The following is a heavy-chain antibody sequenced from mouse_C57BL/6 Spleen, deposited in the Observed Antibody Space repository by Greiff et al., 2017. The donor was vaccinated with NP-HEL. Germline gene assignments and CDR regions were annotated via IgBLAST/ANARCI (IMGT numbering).Heavy chain of an antibody. D-gene: IGHD2-4*01. V-gene: IGHV5-16*01. J-gene: IGHJ1*03. CDR3: ARDGDYDGSYWYFDV. CDR1: GFTFSDYY. Sequence: EVKLMESEGGLVQPGSSMKLSCTASGFTFSDYYMAWVRQVPEKGLEWVANINYDGSSTYYLDSLKSRFIISRDNAKNILYLQMSSLKSEDTATYYGARDGDYDGSYWYFDVWGTGTTVTVSS. CDR2: INYDGSST.